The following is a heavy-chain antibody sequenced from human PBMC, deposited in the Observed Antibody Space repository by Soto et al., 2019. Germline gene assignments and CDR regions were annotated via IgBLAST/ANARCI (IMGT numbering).Heavy chain of an antibody. CDR3: ARALYGSGGSCSTGFDY. D-gene: IGHD2-15*01. CDR1: GGSISSYY. CDR2: IYYSGST. Sequence: PTETLSLTCTVSGGSISSYYWSWIRQPPGKGLEWIGYIYYSGSTNYNPSLKSRVTISVDTSKNQFSLKLSSVTAADTAVYYCARALYGSGGSCSTGFDYWGQGALVTVSS. J-gene: IGHJ4*02. V-gene: IGHV4-59*01.